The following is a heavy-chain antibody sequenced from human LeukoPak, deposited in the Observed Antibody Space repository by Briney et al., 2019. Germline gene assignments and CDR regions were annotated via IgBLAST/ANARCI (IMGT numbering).Heavy chain of an antibody. CDR2: IYYSGST. CDR1: GGSISSYY. Sequence: SETLSLTCTVSGGSISSYYWSWIRQPPGEGLEWIGYIYYSGSTNYNPSLKSRVTISVDTSKNQFSLKLSSVTAADTAVYYCARASGFWSGLFDYWGQGTLVTVSS. V-gene: IGHV4-59*12. CDR3: ARASGFWSGLFDY. J-gene: IGHJ4*02. D-gene: IGHD3-3*01.